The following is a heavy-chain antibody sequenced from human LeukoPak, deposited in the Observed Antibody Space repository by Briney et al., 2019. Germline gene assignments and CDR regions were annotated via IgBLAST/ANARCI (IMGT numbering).Heavy chain of an antibody. Sequence: PGGSLRPSCAASGFTFSSYSMNWVRQAPGKGLEWVSSISSSSSYIYYADSVKGRFTISRDNAKNSLYLQMNSLRAEDTAVYYCARDHSGSYYPYFDYWGQGTLVTVSS. CDR2: ISSSSSYI. V-gene: IGHV3-21*01. J-gene: IGHJ4*02. D-gene: IGHD1-26*01. CDR3: ARDHSGSYYPYFDY. CDR1: GFTFSSYS.